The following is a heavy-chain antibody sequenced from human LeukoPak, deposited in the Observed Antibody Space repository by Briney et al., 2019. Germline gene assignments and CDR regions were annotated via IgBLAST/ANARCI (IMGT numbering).Heavy chain of an antibody. CDR1: GVSISNSGSY. CDR2: IYYSGGT. Sequence: SETLSLTCTVSGVSISNSGSYWAWIRQPPGKGLEWIGYIYYSGGTYYNPSLKSRVTISVDTSKNQFSLKLSSVTAADTAVYYCARDGAVAGTENWFDPWGQGTLVTVSS. J-gene: IGHJ5*02. D-gene: IGHD6-19*01. CDR3: ARDGAVAGTENWFDP. V-gene: IGHV4-30-4*08.